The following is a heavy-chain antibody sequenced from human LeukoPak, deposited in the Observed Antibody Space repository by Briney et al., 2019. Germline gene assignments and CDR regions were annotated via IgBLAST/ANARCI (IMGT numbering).Heavy chain of an antibody. CDR1: GGAISSYY. CDR3: ARDEYNWFDP. J-gene: IGHJ5*02. CDR2: IYYSGST. V-gene: IGHV4-59*01. Sequence: SETLSLTCTVSGGAISSYYWSWIRQPPGKGLEWIGYIYYSGSTNYNPSLKSRVTISVDTSKNQFSLKLSSVTAADTAVYYCARDEYNWFDPWGQGTLVTASS.